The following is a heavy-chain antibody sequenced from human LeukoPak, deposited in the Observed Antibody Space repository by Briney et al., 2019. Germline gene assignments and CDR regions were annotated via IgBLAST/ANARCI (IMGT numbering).Heavy chain of an antibody. V-gene: IGHV3-21*01. CDR2: ISSSSTYI. Sequence: GSLRLSCAASGFTFSSYSLSWVRQAPGKGLEWVSSISSSSTYIYYADSMRGRFTISRDNAKNSLYLQMNSLRVEDTAVYYCVRDRGVRITGTTGYWGQGTLVTVSS. J-gene: IGHJ4*02. D-gene: IGHD1-7*01. CDR3: VRDRGVRITGTTGY. CDR1: GFTFSSYS.